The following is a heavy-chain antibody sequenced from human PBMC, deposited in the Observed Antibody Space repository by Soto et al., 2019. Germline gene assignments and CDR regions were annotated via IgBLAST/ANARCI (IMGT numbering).Heavy chain of an antibody. Sequence: QVQLEQSGAEVKKAGASVKVSCKVSGYTLSDLSVHWVRLTPGRGLEWMGGFDPEDGDTIYAQKFQGRVTMTEDTFTDTAYMELSSLRSEDTAIYHCAAAGCNEGMVVGTTFHSWGQGTLVTVAS. D-gene: IGHD1-26*01. CDR3: AAAGCNEGMVVGTTFHS. J-gene: IGHJ4*02. CDR2: FDPEDGDT. V-gene: IGHV1-24*01. CDR1: GYTLSDLS.